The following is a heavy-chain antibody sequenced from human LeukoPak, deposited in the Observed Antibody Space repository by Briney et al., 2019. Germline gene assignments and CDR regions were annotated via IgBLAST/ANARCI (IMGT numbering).Heavy chain of an antibody. D-gene: IGHD3-3*01. V-gene: IGHV4-59*11. Sequence: SETLSLTCSVSSGSIRSQYWSWIRQAPGKGLEWIGYIYYSGSTNYNPSLKSRLSMSVDTSRNELSLKLRSVTAADTAVYYCARGRVVYYYYYYMDVWGKGTTVTVSS. CDR2: IYYSGST. CDR1: SGSIRSQY. CDR3: ARGRVVYYYYYYMDV. J-gene: IGHJ6*03.